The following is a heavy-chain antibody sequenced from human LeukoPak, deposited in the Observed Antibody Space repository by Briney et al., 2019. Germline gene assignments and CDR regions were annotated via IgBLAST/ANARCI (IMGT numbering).Heavy chain of an antibody. CDR1: GFELTDYG. D-gene: IGHD3-16*01. Sequence: ASVKVSCKASGFELTDYGISWVRQAPGQGLEWVGWTSGDNTKANNAQKFQGRVFFTTDTSASTAYMDLKSLSSDDSAVYYCARAFDYVWGRARRLDYWGQGTLVTVSS. V-gene: IGHV1-18*01. J-gene: IGHJ4*02. CDR2: TSGDNTKA. CDR3: ARAFDYVWGRARRLDY.